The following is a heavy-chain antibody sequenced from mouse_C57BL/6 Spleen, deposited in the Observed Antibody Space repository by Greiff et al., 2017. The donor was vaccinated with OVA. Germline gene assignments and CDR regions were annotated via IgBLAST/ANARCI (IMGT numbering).Heavy chain of an antibody. Sequence: VQLQQSGAELVRPGSSVKLSCKASGYTFTSYWMDWVKQRPGQGLEWIGNIYPSDSETHYNQKFKDKATLTVDKSSSTAYMQLSSLTSEDSAVYYCARRITTVVATDAMDYWGQGTSVTVSS. J-gene: IGHJ4*01. CDR2: IYPSDSET. V-gene: IGHV1-61*01. CDR1: GYTFTSYW. CDR3: ARRITTVVATDAMDY. D-gene: IGHD1-1*01.